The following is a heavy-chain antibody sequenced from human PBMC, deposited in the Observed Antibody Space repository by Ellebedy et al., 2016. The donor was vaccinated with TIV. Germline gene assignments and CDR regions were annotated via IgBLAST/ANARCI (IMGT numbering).Heavy chain of an antibody. CDR3: ARDGAYGDYAPGQYGMDV. CDR1: RFTFSAYW. Sequence: GGSLRLSCAASRFTFSAYWMSWVRQAPGKGLEWVANIRQDGTKNLVDSVKGRFTISRDNAHNSLYLQMNSLRVEDTAVYYCARDGAYGDYAPGQYGMDVWGQGTTVIVS. CDR2: IRQDGTK. D-gene: IGHD4-17*01. J-gene: IGHJ6*02. V-gene: IGHV3-7*03.